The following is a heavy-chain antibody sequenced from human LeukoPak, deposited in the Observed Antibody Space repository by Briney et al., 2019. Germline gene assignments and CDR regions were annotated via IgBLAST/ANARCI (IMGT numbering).Heavy chain of an antibody. Sequence: ASVKVSCKSSGYTFTGYYMRWVRQAPGQGLEWMGWINPNSGGTSYAQQLQGRVTMTRDTSISAAYMELSSLRSDDTAVYYCAREIDCSTTSCSLDYWGQGTLVTVSS. J-gene: IGHJ4*02. CDR1: GYTFTGYY. CDR2: INPNSGGT. V-gene: IGHV1-2*02. CDR3: AREIDCSTTSCSLDY. D-gene: IGHD2-2*01.